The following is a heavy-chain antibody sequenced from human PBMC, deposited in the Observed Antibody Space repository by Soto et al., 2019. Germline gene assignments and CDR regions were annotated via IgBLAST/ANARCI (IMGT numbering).Heavy chain of an antibody. CDR2: TNPNSGGT. D-gene: IGHD3-9*01. Sequence: ASVKVSCKASGYTFTGYYMHWVRQAPGQGLEWMGWTNPNSGGTNYAQKFQGRVTMTRDTSISTAHMELSRLRSDDMAVYYCAWDILTGYYSYWGQGTLVTVSS. CDR1: GYTFTGYY. V-gene: IGHV1-2*02. CDR3: AWDILTGYYSY. J-gene: IGHJ4*02.